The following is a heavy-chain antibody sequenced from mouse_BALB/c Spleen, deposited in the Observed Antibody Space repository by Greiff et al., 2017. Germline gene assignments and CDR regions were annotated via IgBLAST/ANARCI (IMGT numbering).Heavy chain of an antibody. J-gene: IGHJ3*01. CDR2: IDPENGDT. D-gene: IGHD2-4*01. CDR1: GFNIKDYY. Sequence: VQLQQSGAELVRSGVSVKLSCTASGFNIKDYYMHWVKQRPEQGLEWIGWIDPENGDTEYAPKFQGKATMTADTSSNTAYLQLSSLTSEDTAVYYCNADDYAWFAYWGQGTLVTVSA. V-gene: IGHV14-4*02. CDR3: NADDYAWFAY.